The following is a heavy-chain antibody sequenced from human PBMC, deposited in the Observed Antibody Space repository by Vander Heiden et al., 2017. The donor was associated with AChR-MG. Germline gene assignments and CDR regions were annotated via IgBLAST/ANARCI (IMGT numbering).Heavy chain of an antibody. D-gene: IGHD4-17*01. V-gene: IGHV3-74*01. Sequence: EVQLVESGGGLVQPGGSLRRSCAAYGFTLSSYWMHWVRQAPGKGLVWVSRINSDGSSTSYADSVKGRFTISRDNAKNTLYLQMNSLRGEDTAVYYCAKGGTTVTDYWGQGTLVTVSS. CDR1: GFTLSSYW. J-gene: IGHJ4*02. CDR2: INSDGSST. CDR3: AKGGTTVTDY.